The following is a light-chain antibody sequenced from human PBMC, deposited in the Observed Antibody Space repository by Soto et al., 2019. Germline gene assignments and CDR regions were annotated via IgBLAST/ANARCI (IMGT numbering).Light chain of an antibody. CDR2: AAS. CDR3: QKYDNALWT. CDR1: QAISKY. V-gene: IGKV1-27*01. J-gene: IGKJ1*01. Sequence: DIQLTQSPSSLSASVGDRVTITCRASQAISKYLVWYQQKPGRLPKLLIYAASTLQSGVPSRFSGSVSGTDFTLSISSLQPEDVANYYCQKYDNALWTFGQGTKVEIK.